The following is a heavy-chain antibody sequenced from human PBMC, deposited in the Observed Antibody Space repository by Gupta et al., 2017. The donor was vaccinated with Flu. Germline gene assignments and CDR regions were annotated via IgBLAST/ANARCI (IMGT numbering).Heavy chain of an antibody. CDR1: GYRFSSNSAA. D-gene: IGHD6-19*01. CDR2: TYYRSKRYN. CDR3: ARGYLSQQWLSLRGYFDY. Sequence: QVQLQQSGPGLVKPSQTLSLTCSISGYRFSSNSAASHWISQSPSRGLEWLGRTYYRSKRYNDCEVSVKSRITINPDTSKNQFSLQLNSVTPEDTAVYSGARGYLSQQWLSLRGYFDYWGQGTLVTVSS. J-gene: IGHJ4*02. V-gene: IGHV6-1*01.